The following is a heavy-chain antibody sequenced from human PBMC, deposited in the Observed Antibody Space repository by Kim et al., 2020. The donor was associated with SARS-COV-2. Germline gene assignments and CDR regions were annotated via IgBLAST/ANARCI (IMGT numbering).Heavy chain of an antibody. CDR3: ARMNYGDYVSYNWYFDL. CDR1: GGTFSSYA. J-gene: IGHJ2*01. D-gene: IGHD4-17*01. Sequence: SVKVSCKASGGTFSSYAISWVRQAPGQGLEWMGGIIPIFGTANYAQKFQGRVTITADESTSTAYMELSSLRSEDTAVYYCARMNYGDYVSYNWYFDLWGRGTLVTVSS. CDR2: IIPIFGTA. V-gene: IGHV1-69*13.